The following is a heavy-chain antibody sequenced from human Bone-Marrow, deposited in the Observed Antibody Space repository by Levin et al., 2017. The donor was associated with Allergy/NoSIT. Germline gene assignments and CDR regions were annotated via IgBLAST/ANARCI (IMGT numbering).Heavy chain of an antibody. J-gene: IGHJ5*02. D-gene: IGHD2-15*01. V-gene: IGHV1-69*13. CDR1: GGTFSSYA. CDR2: IIPIFGTA. Sequence: GASVKVSCKASGGTFSSYAISWVRQAPGQGLEWMGGIIPIFGTANYAQKFQGRVTITADESTSTAYMELSSLRSEDTAVYYCARDRVVVVVAATLGWFDPWGQGTLVTVSS. CDR3: ARDRVVVVVAATLGWFDP.